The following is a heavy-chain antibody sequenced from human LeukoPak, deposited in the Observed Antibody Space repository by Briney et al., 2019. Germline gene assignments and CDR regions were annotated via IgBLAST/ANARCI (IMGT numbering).Heavy chain of an antibody. D-gene: IGHD1-26*01. J-gene: IGHJ4*02. CDR3: ARTQSQSGSYRYYFGY. CDR1: AGFITSSSSY. V-gene: IGHV4-39*01. CDR2: IYYSGST. Sequence: PSETLSLTCTVSAGFITSSSSYWGWIRQPPGKGLEWIGSIYYSGSTYYNPSLKSRVTISLDTSKNQFSLKLSSVTAADTAVYYCARTQSQSGSYRYYFGYWGQGTLVTVSS.